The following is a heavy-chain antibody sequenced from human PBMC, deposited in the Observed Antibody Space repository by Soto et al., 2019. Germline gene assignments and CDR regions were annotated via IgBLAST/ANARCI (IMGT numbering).Heavy chain of an antibody. CDR2: INPNSGGT. CDR3: ARGRYCSGGSCYPPPTSSRGRIRGWFDP. J-gene: IGHJ5*02. V-gene: IGHV1-2*02. Sequence: ASVKVSCKASGYTFTGYYMHWVRQAPGQGLEWMGWINPNSGGTNYAQKFQGRVTMTRDTSISTAYMELSRLRSDDTAVYYCARGRYCSGGSCYPPPTSSRGRIRGWFDPWGQGTLVTVSS. CDR1: GYTFTGYY. D-gene: IGHD2-15*01.